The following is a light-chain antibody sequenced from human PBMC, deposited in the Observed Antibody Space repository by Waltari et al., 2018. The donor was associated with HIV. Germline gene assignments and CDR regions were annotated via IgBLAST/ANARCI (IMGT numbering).Light chain of an antibody. V-gene: IGLV3-21*01. CDR2: DDS. CDR1: HIGSKS. Sequence: SYVLTQPPSVSVAPGEPARVTCGGNHIGSKSLHWYQQKSGQAPVLVIYDDSVRPSGIPERFSGSNSGNTATLTISSVEAGDEAEYYCQVWDSDSDQWVFGGGTRLTVL. CDR3: QVWDSDSDQWV. J-gene: IGLJ3*02.